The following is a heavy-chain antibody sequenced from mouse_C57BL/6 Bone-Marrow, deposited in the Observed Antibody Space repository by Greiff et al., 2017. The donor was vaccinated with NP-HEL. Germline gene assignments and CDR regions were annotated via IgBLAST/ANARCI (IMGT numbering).Heavy chain of an antibody. J-gene: IGHJ2*01. Sequence: EVKLVESGAGLVQPGGSLKLSCAASGFTFSDYYMAWVRQTPEKRLEWVAYISNGGGSTYYPDTVKGRFTISRDNAKNNLYLQMSRLKSEDTAMYYCARGKYYFDYWGQGTTLTVSS. V-gene: IGHV5-12*01. D-gene: IGHD1-3*01. CDR2: ISNGGGST. CDR3: ARGKYYFDY. CDR1: GFTFSDYY.